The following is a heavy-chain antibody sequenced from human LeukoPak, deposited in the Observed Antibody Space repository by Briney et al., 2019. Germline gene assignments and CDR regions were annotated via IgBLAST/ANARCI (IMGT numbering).Heavy chain of an antibody. CDR1: GYTFTSYG. CDR3: ARDGGAYCGGDCYSTMGD. CDR2: ISAYNGNT. V-gene: IGHV1-18*01. Sequence: ASVKVSCKASGYTFTSYGISWVRQAPGQGLEWMGWISAYNGNTNYAQKLQGRVTMTTDTSTSTAYMELRSLRSDDAAVYYCARDGGAYCGGDCYSTMGDWGQGTLVTVSS. J-gene: IGHJ4*02. D-gene: IGHD2-21*02.